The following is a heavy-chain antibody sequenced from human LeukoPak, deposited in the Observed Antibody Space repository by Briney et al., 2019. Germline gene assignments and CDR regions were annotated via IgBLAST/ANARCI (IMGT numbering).Heavy chain of an antibody. CDR2: IYPGDSDT. CDR3: ARRIGHSYFDL. Sequence: GESLKISCKGSGYTFTNYWIGWVRQMPGKGLEWMGIIYPGDSDTRYSPSFQGQVTISADKSISTAFLQWSSLQASDSAMYYCARRIGHSYFDLWGRGTLVTVSS. V-gene: IGHV5-51*01. J-gene: IGHJ2*01. CDR1: GYTFTNYW.